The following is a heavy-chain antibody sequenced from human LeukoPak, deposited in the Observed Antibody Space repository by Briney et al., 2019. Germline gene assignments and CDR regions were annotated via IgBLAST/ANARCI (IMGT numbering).Heavy chain of an antibody. Sequence: ASVKVSCTASGYTFTSYGISWVRQAPGQGLEWMGWISAYNGNTKYAQKLQGRVTMTTDTSTSTAYMELRSLRSDDTAVYYCARATLNYGSGYYMDVWGKGTTVTVSS. CDR1: GYTFTSYG. J-gene: IGHJ6*03. CDR3: ARATLNYGSGYYMDV. V-gene: IGHV1-18*01. D-gene: IGHD3-10*01. CDR2: ISAYNGNT.